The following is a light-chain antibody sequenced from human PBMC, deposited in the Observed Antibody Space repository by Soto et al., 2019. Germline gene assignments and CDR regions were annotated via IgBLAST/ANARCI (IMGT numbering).Light chain of an antibody. CDR1: QTISSS. CDR2: DAS. CDR3: QQHNDYTAVT. Sequence: DIQMTQSPSTLSASVGDRVTITCRASQTISSSLAWYQRKPGKAPKLLIFDASTLQTGVPSRFSGSGFGTEFTLTIAGLQPDDFATYYCQQHNDYTAVTFGQGTKLEIK. V-gene: IGKV1-5*01. J-gene: IGKJ2*01.